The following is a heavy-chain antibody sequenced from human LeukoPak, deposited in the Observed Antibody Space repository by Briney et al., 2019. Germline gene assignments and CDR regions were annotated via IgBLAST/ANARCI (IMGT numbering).Heavy chain of an antibody. V-gene: IGHV3-7*01. J-gene: IGHJ4*02. CDR3: TRDRSRAEDD. Sequence: GGSLRLSCAASGFTFSGHWMSWVRQAPGKGLEWVANINQGGSDKYYVDSVKGRFTISRDNANNLLYLQMNSLRGEDTAVYYCTRDRSRAEDDWGQGTLVIVSS. CDR2: INQGGSDK. D-gene: IGHD1-14*01. CDR1: GFTFSGHW.